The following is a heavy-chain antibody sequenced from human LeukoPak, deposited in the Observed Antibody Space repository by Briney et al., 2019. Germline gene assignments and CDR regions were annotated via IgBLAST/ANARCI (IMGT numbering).Heavy chain of an antibody. D-gene: IGHD1-26*01. Sequence: ASVKVSCKASGYTFTGYYMHWVRQAPGQGLEWMGWINPNSGGTNYAQKFQGRVTMTRDTSISTAYMELSRPRSDDTAVYYCARFLGARAQFLGYWGQGTLVTVSS. CDR1: GYTFTGYY. CDR3: ARFLGARAQFLGY. J-gene: IGHJ4*02. CDR2: INPNSGGT. V-gene: IGHV1-2*02.